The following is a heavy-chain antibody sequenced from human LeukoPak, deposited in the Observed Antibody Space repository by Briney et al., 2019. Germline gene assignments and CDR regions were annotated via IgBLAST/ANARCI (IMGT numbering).Heavy chain of an antibody. J-gene: IGHJ4*02. CDR1: GGSISSYY. CDR2: IYHSGVT. CDR3: ARGETPAASNY. Sequence: SETLSLTCTVSGGSISSYYWSWIRQPPGKGLEWIGSIYHSGVTYYNPSLKSRVTISIDTSKNQFSLKLNSVTAADTAVYYCARGETPAASNYWGQGTQVAVSS. D-gene: IGHD6-13*01. V-gene: IGHV4-38-2*02.